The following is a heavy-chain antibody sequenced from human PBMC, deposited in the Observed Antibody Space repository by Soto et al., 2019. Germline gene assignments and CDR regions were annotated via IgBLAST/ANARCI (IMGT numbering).Heavy chain of an antibody. CDR3: ARHLITMIVVAYSPTMDYHNWFDP. J-gene: IGHJ5*02. CDR2: IYYSGST. CDR1: GGSISSSSYY. V-gene: IGHV4-39*01. Sequence: SETLSLTCTVSGGSISSSSYYWGWIRQPPGKGLEWIGSIYYSGSTYYNPSLKSRVTISVDTSKNQFSLKLSSVTAADTAVYYCARHLITMIVVAYSPTMDYHNWFDPWGQGTLVTVSS. D-gene: IGHD3-22*01.